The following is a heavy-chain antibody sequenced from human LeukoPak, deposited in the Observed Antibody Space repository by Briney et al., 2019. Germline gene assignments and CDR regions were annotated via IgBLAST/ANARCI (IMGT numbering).Heavy chain of an antibody. CDR3: ARVSTAAAGKQLNWFDP. CDR2: IYYSGST. V-gene: IGHV4-59*08. J-gene: IGHJ5*02. CDR1: GGSISSYY. D-gene: IGHD6-13*01. Sequence: SETLSLTCTVSGGSISSYYWSWIRQPPGKGLEWIGYIYYSGSTNYNPSLKSRVTISVDTSKNQFSLKLSSVTAADTAVYYCARVSTAAAGKQLNWFDPWGQGTLVTVSS.